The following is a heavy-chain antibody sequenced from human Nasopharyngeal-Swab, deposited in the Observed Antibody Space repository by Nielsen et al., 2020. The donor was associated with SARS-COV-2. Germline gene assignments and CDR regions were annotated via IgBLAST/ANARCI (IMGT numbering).Heavy chain of an antibody. CDR1: GFTFTNSA. Sequence: SVKVSCKASGFTFTNSAMQWVRQARGQRLEWIGWIVVGSGNTNYAQKFQERVTITRDMSTSTAYMELSSLRSEDTAVYYCAAETSYPYDFWGGSYYYYGMDVWGQGTTVTVSS. CDR2: IVVGSGNT. CDR3: AAETSYPYDFWGGSYYYYGMDV. D-gene: IGHD3-3*01. V-gene: IGHV1-58*02. J-gene: IGHJ6*02.